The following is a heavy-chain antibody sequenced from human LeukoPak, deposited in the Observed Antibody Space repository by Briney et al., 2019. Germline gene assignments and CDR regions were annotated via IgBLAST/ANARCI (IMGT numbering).Heavy chain of an antibody. J-gene: IGHJ5*02. V-gene: IGHV3-73*01. CDR1: GFTFSGSA. CDR2: KDKKSNLNTT. Sequence: PGWSLKLSCVASGFTFSGSAVHRVRQSSGRERVWVGEKDKKSNLNTTAYAESVKGSFTISRDDSKDTAFLHMDSLKTEDTSLYYCTMDRGTYNWFDPWGQGTLVTVSS. D-gene: IGHD2-2*03. CDR3: TMDRGTYNWFDP.